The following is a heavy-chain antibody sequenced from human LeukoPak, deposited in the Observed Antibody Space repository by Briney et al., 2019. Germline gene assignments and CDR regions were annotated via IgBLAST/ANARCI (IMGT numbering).Heavy chain of an antibody. D-gene: IGHD3-22*01. CDR1: GFTFDDYG. Sequence: GGSLRLSCAASGFTFDDYGMSWVRQAPGKGLEWVSAISGSGGSTYYADSVKGRFTISRDNSKNTLYLQMNSLKASDTAMYYCARLPEDSSGYRPVDYWGQGTLVTVSS. V-gene: IGHV3-23*01. CDR2: ISGSGGST. J-gene: IGHJ4*02. CDR3: ARLPEDSSGYRPVDY.